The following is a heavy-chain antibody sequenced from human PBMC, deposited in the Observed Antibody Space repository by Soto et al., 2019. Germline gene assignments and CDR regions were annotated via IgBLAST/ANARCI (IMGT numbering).Heavy chain of an antibody. CDR1: GGSLSGYY. V-gene: IGHV4-34*01. CDR3: GRVVIKMATQSIDS. Sequence: PSETLSLTCAVYGGSLSGYYWTWIRQPPGKGLEWIGEVNPGGITNYSPSVKSRLTISLDTSKKQVSLEMTSVTAADTAVYYCGRVVIKMATQSIDSWGPGTLVTVSS. J-gene: IGHJ4*02. CDR2: VNPGGIT.